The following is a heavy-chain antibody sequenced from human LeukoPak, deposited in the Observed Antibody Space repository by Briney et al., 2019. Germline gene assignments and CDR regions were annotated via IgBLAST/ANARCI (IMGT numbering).Heavy chain of an antibody. CDR1: GFTFISYS. D-gene: IGHD5-24*01. Sequence: GGSLRLSCAASGFTFISYSMNWVRQAPGKGLEWVSSISSSSSYIYYADSVKGRFTISRDNAKNLLYLQMNSLRAEDTAVYYCVRDPSSRDAYSLKGLEFDYWGQGTLVTVSS. CDR3: VRDPSSRDAYSLKGLEFDY. CDR2: ISSSSSYI. V-gene: IGHV3-21*01. J-gene: IGHJ4*02.